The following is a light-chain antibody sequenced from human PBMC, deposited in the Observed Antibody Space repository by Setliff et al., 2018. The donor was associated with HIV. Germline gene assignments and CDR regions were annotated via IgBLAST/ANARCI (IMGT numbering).Light chain of an antibody. J-gene: IGLJ1*01. Sequence: QSALTQPDSVSGSPGQSLTISCTGTTRNVGGGHGYVSWYQQHAGKAPKLLIFEVTKRPSGVSSRFSGSKSGSTASLTISGLQAEDEADYYSCSFTSSNNYVFGSGTKVTVL. CDR3: CSFTSSNNYV. V-gene: IGLV2-14*03. CDR1: TRNVGGGHGY. CDR2: EVT.